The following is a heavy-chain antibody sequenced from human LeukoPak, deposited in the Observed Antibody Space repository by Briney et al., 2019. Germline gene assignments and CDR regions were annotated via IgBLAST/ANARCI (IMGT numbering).Heavy chain of an antibody. CDR1: GFTFSSYW. CDR3: ARKMKTGDRVGTFDI. Sequence: PGGSLRLSCAASGFTFSSYWMSWVRQAPGKGLEWVGNTKQDGSEKYYVDSVKGRFTISRDNAKNSLYLQMNSLTAEDTAVYYCARKMKTGDRVGTFDIWGQGTMVTVSS. J-gene: IGHJ3*02. CDR2: TKQDGSEK. D-gene: IGHD1-1*01. V-gene: IGHV3-7*04.